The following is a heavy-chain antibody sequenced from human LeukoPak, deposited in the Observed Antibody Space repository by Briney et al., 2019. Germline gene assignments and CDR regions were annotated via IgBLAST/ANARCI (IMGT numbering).Heavy chain of an antibody. Sequence: GGSLRLSCAASGFTVSSNYMSWVRQAPGKGLEWVSVIYSGGSTYYADSVKGRFTISRDNSKNTLYLQMNSLRAEDTAVYYCARDRDYGGNSCFDYWGQGTLVTVSS. CDR2: IYSGGST. CDR3: ARDRDYGGNSCFDY. CDR1: GFTVSSNY. D-gene: IGHD4-23*01. V-gene: IGHV3-66*01. J-gene: IGHJ4*02.